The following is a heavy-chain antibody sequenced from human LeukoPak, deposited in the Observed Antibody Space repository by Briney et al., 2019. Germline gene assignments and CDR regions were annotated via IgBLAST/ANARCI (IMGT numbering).Heavy chain of an antibody. D-gene: IGHD3-3*01. CDR2: IYYRGGT. V-gene: IGHV4-59*01. J-gene: IGHJ3*02. Sequence: SSETLSLTCNVSGASISDYYWSWIRQPPGKGLEWVGYIYYRGGTNYNPSLKGRVTMSVDTSKDQLSLKLSSVTAADTAVYYCARDRSNYYNDAFDIWGQGTMVTVSS. CDR1: GASISDYY. CDR3: ARDRSNYYNDAFDI.